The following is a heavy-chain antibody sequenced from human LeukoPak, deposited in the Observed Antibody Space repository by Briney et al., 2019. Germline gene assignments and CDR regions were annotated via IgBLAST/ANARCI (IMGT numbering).Heavy chain of an antibody. D-gene: IGHD6-19*01. J-gene: IGHJ5*02. Sequence: GGSLRLSCAASGFTFDDYAMHWVRQAPGKGLEWVSGISWNSGSIGYADSVKGRFTISRDNAKNSLYLQMNSLRAEDTALYYCAEDSSGWSAGWFDPWGQGTLVTVSS. CDR2: ISWNSGSI. V-gene: IGHV3-9*01. CDR3: AEDSSGWSAGWFDP. CDR1: GFTFDDYA.